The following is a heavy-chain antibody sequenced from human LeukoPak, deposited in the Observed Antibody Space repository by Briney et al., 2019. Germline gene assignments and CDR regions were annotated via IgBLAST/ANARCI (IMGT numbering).Heavy chain of an antibody. D-gene: IGHD5-18*01. J-gene: IGHJ4*02. CDR1: GGSISSGGYY. Sequence: SSETLSLTCTVSGGSISSGGYYWSWIRQHPGKGLEWIGYIYYSGSTYYNPSLKSRVTISVDTSKNQFSLKLSSVTAADTAVYYCASHPDTAMDTPYWGQGTLVTVSS. CDR2: IYYSGST. V-gene: IGHV4-31*03. CDR3: ASHPDTAMDTPY.